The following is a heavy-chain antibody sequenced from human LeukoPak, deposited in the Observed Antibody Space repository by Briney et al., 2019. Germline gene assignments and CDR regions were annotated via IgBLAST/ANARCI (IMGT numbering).Heavy chain of an antibody. V-gene: IGHV4-59*01. D-gene: IGHD3-22*01. CDR1: GGSISSYY. J-gene: IGHJ4*02. CDR2: IYYSGST. CDR3: ASAATTYYDTPLDY. Sequence: SETLSLTCTVSGGSISSYYWSWIRQPPGKGLEWIGYIYYSGSTNYNPSLKSRVTISVDTSKNQFSLKLSSVTAADTAVYYCASAATTYYDTPLDYWGQGTLVTVSS.